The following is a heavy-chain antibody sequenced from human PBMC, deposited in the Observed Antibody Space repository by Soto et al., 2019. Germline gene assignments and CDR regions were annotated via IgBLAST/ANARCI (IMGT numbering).Heavy chain of an antibody. CDR1: GYSISSGYY. V-gene: IGHV4-38-2*01. CDR2: IYHSGST. CDR3: TSHSPDDMIRK. D-gene: IGHD3-22*01. J-gene: IGHJ4*02. Sequence: SETLSLTCAVSGYSISSGYYWGWIRQPPGKGLEWIGSIYHSGSTYYNPSLKSRVTISVDTSKNQFSLKLSSVTAADTAVYYCTSHSPDDMIRKWGQGTQVTVSS.